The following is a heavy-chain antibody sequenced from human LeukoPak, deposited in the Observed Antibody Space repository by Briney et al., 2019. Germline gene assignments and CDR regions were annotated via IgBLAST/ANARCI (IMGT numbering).Heavy chain of an antibody. D-gene: IGHD5-12*01. CDR1: GYTFTDHD. V-gene: IGHV1-2*02. CDR3: ARDLATIDGIAWYYFEN. Sequence: ASVNVSCKASGYTFTDHDIHWGGHAPGQGFELMGWINPNTGGTDYAQRFQDRIAISTYTSISTVYMELSSLESDDTALYYCARDLATIDGIAWYYFENWGQGTLVTVS. CDR2: INPNTGGT. J-gene: IGHJ4*02.